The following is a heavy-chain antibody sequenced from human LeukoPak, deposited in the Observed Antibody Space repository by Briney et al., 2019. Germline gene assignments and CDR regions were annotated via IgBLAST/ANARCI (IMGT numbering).Heavy chain of an antibody. V-gene: IGHV1-2*02. CDR2: FNPNSGGT. CDR1: GYTFTGYY. Sequence: ASVKVSCKASGYTFTGYYIHWVRQAPGQGLEWMGWFNPNSGGTNYAQNFQGRVTMTRDTSISTAYMELSRLRSDDTAVYYCARTFYDISLAFDIWGQGTMVTVSS. CDR3: ARTFYDISLAFDI. J-gene: IGHJ3*02. D-gene: IGHD3-22*01.